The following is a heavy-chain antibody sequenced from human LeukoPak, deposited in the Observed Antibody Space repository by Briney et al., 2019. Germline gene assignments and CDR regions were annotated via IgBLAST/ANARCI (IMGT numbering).Heavy chain of an antibody. D-gene: IGHD2-2*01. CDR1: GGSISSYY. Sequence: PSETLSLTCTVSGGSISSYYWSWIRQPAGKGLEWIGRIYTSGSTNYNPSLKSRVTMSVDTSKNQFSLKLSSVTAADTAVYYCAREEYCSSTSCYVPFQHWGQGTLVTVSS. CDR2: IYTSGST. CDR3: AREEYCSSTSCYVPFQH. J-gene: IGHJ1*01. V-gene: IGHV4-4*07.